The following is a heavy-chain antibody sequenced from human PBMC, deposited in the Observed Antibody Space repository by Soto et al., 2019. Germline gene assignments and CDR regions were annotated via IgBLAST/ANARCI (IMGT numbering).Heavy chain of an antibody. J-gene: IGHJ4*02. D-gene: IGHD3-3*01. CDR1: GYTFTSYA. CDR2: INAGNGNT. V-gene: IGHV1-3*01. Sequence: QVQLVQSGAEVKKPGASVKVSCKTSGYTFTSYAIHWVRQAPGQRLEWMGWINAGNGNTKYSQKFQGRVTITRDTSASTAYMELSSLRSEDTAVYYCARTSGYYFYDYWGQGTLVTVSS. CDR3: ARTSGYYFYDY.